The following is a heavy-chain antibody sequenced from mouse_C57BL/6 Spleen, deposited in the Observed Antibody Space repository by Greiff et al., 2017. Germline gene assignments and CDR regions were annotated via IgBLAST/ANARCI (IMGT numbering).Heavy chain of an antibody. D-gene: IGHD1-1*01. V-gene: IGHV1-52*01. CDR1: GYTFTSYW. Sequence: QVQLKQPGAELVRPGSSVKLSCQASGYTFTSYWMHWVKQRPIQGLEWIGNIDPSDSETHYNQKFKDKATLTVDKSSSTAYMQLSRLTSEDSAVYYCARGQITTVPMDYGGQGTSVTVSS. CDR3: ARGQITTVPMDY. CDR2: IDPSDSET. J-gene: IGHJ4*01.